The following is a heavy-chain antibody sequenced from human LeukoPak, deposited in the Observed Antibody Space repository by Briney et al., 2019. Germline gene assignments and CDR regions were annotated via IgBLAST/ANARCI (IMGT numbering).Heavy chain of an antibody. J-gene: IGHJ4*02. Sequence: PGRSLRLSCAASGFTFSSYAMHWVRQAPGKGLEWVAVISYDGSNKYYADSVKGRFTISRDNSKNTLYLQMNSLKAEDAALYYCAKGNYGEKIDYWGPGTLVTVSS. CDR2: ISYDGSNK. V-gene: IGHV3-30-3*01. CDR1: GFTFSSYA. CDR3: AKGNYGEKIDY. D-gene: IGHD4-17*01.